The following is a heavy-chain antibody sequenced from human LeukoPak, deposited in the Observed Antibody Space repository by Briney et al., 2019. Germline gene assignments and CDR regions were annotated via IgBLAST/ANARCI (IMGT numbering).Heavy chain of an antibody. CDR1: GFTFSSYA. J-gene: IGHJ6*02. CDR2: IYSGGSA. D-gene: IGHD5-18*01. CDR3: ARATTAMAPYYYQGMDV. V-gene: IGHV3-53*04. Sequence: QSGGSLRLSCAASGFTFSSYAMSWVRQAPGKGLEWVSIIYSGGSAYYADSVKGRFTISRHNSKNTVYLQMDSLRPEDTAVYYCARATTAMAPYYYQGMDVWGQGTTVTVSS.